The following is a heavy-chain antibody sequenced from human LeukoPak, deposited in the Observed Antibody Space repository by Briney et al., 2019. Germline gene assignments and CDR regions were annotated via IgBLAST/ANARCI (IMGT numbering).Heavy chain of an antibody. J-gene: IGHJ4*02. V-gene: IGHV1-46*01. CDR3: ARHRTTSPLSTSPFDY. Sequence: ASVTVSCKASGYTFTSYYMHWVRQAPGQGLEWMGIINPSGGSTSYAQKFQGRVTMTRDTSTSTVYMELSSLRSEDTAVYFCARHRTTSPLSTSPFDYWGQGTLVTVSS. CDR2: INPSGGST. D-gene: IGHD2-2*01. CDR1: GYTFTSYY.